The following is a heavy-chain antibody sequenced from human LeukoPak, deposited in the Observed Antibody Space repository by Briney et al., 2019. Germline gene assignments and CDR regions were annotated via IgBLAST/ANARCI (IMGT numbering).Heavy chain of an antibody. CDR3: ARVRSGPSFSGADAFDI. CDR2: LYYSGRT. Sequence: SETLSLTCTVSGYSISSGYYWGWIRQPPGKGLEWIGSLYYSGRTYYNPSLKSRVTILVDTSKNQFSLKLSSVTAADTAVYYCARVRSGPSFSGADAFDIWGQGTMVTVSS. D-gene: IGHD3-3*02. V-gene: IGHV4-38-2*02. CDR1: GYSISSGYY. J-gene: IGHJ3*02.